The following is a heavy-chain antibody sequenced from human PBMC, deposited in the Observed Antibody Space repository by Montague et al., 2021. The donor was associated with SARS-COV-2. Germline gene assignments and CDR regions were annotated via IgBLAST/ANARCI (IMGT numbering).Heavy chain of an antibody. CDR3: ARVKWELSVGNVFDI. V-gene: IGHV4-39*01. J-gene: IGHJ3*02. CDR2: IYHSGST. CDR1: GGSISSSSYY. Sequence: SETPSLTCTVSGGSISSSSYYWAWIRQPPGKGLEWIGSIYHSGSTFYNPSLKSRVSMSVDTSKNQFSLKLGPVTAADTAMYYCARVKWELSVGNVFDIWGQGTMVTVSS. D-gene: IGHD1-26*01.